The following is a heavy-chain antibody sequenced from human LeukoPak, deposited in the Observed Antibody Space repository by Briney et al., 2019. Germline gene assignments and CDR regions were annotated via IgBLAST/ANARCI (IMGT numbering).Heavy chain of an antibody. CDR1: GGSISSSSYY. CDR2: IYYSGST. Sequence: SETLSLTCTVSGGSISSSSYYWGWIRQPPGKGLEWIGSIYYSGSTYYSPSLKSRLTISVDTSKNQFSLKLSSVTAADTAVYYCARLGYCTSTSCSNFYYWVQGTLVTVSS. D-gene: IGHD2-2*01. CDR3: ARLGYCTSTSCSNFYY. V-gene: IGHV4-39*01. J-gene: IGHJ4*02.